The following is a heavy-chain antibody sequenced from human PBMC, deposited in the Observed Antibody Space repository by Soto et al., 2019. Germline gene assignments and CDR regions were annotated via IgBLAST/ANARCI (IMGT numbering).Heavy chain of an antibody. CDR2: IDPNGGT. V-gene: IGHV1-2*02. D-gene: IGHD4-17*01. CDR3: ARSLTTLTTLLDY. J-gene: IGHJ4*02. CDR1: GYTLTDNY. Sequence: ASVKVSCKASGYTLTDNYMHWVREAPGQGLEWMGWIDPNGGTNRAQKFQGRVTMTRDTSISTAYMELSRLRSDDTAVYYCARSLTTLTTLLDYWGQGTLVTVSS.